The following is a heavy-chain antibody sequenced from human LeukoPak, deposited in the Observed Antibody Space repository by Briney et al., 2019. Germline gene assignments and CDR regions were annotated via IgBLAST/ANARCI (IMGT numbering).Heavy chain of an antibody. CDR2: INTNTGNA. J-gene: IGHJ5*02. CDR3: ARDEYSWVSPGPGNH. Sequence: ASVKVSCKGSGYSFNIYGMNWVRQAPGQGLEWMAWINTNTGNAKYARGFTGRFVLSVDTSVNTAYLQINGLKAEDTAIYFCARDEYSWVSPGPGNHWGQGTLLTVSS. D-gene: IGHD6-6*01. CDR1: GYSFNIYG. V-gene: IGHV7-4-1*02.